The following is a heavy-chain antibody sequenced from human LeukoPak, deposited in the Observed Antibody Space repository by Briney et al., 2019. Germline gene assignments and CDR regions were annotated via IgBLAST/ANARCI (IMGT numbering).Heavy chain of an antibody. J-gene: IGHJ3*02. D-gene: IGHD3-3*01. V-gene: IGHV3-23*01. CDR2: ISGSGGST. Sequence: GGSLRLSCAASGFTFSSYAMSWVRQAPGKGLEWVSAISGSGGSTYYADSVKGRFTISRDNSKNTLYLQMNSLRAEDTAVYYCAKDQYHFLEWLKSAFDIWGQGTMVTVSS. CDR3: AKDQYHFLEWLKSAFDI. CDR1: GFTFSSYA.